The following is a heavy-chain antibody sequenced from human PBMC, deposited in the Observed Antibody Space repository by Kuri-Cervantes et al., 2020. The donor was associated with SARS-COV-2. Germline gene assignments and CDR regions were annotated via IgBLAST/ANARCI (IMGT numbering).Heavy chain of an antibody. CDR2: IYYSGRT. CDR1: GGSISSSSYY. CDR3: ATDESVLHDDNYDYYYYGLDV. J-gene: IGHJ6*02. Sequence: ESLKISCTVSGGSISSSSYYWGWIRQPPGKGREWIGRIYYSGRTYSNPSLRRLVTISVDKSKNQYSLKLSSVTAADTAVSYCATDESVLHDDNYDYYYYGLDVWGQGTTVTVSS. D-gene: IGHD5-24*01. V-gene: IGHV4-39*07.